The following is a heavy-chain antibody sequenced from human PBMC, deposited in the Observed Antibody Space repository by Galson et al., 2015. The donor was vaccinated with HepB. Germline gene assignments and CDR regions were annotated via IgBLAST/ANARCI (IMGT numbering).Heavy chain of an antibody. D-gene: IGHD3-22*01. CDR1: GTIFSHS. Sequence: SVKVSCKASGTIFSHSISWVRHAPGQGLEWMGGIIPISGTRNFAQKFQGRVSITADESMSAAYLELSSLRSDDTAMYYCARASYYYDISGYHEGSNWFDSWGQGTLVTVSS. V-gene: IGHV1-69*13. CDR3: ARASYYYDISGYHEGSNWFDS. CDR2: IIPISGTR. J-gene: IGHJ5*01.